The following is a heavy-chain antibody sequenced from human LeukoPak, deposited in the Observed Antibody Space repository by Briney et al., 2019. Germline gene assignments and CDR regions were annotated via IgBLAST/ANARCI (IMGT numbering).Heavy chain of an antibody. D-gene: IGHD3-22*01. CDR1: GFTFSSYS. CDR3: ARAVYYYDSRGYYDYFDY. J-gene: IGHJ4*02. V-gene: IGHV3-21*01. CDR2: ISSSSSYI. Sequence: GGSLRLSCAASGFTFSSYSMNWVRQAPGKGPEWVSSISSSSSYIYYADSVKGRFTISRDNAKNTVYLQMNSLRAEDTAVYYCARAVYYYDSRGYYDYFDYWGQGTLVTVSS.